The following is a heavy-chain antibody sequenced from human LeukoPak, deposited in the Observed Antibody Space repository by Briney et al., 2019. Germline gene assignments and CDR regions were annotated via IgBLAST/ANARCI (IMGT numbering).Heavy chain of an antibody. CDR1: GFAFSSHW. Sequence: GESLRLSCAASGFAFSSHWMNWVRQAPGKGLEWVANINREGSDKNYVDSVKGRFTISRDNAKNSLYLQMNCLRVEDTAVYYCARDGVPGGRDVWGQGTTVTVS. CDR2: INREGSDK. D-gene: IGHD3-16*01. J-gene: IGHJ6*02. CDR3: ARDGVPGGRDV. V-gene: IGHV3-7*01.